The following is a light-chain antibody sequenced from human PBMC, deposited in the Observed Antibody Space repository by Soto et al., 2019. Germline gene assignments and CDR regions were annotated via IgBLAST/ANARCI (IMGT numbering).Light chain of an antibody. CDR1: QSVSSN. CDR3: QQYHNWPPRT. CDR2: GAS. J-gene: IGKJ1*01. Sequence: EIVMTQSPATLSVSPGERVTLSCRASQSVSSNLAWYQQKPGQAPRLLIYGASTRATGIPARFSGGGSETEFTLTISSLQSEDFAVYYCQQYHNWPPRTFGQGTKVEL. V-gene: IGKV3-15*01.